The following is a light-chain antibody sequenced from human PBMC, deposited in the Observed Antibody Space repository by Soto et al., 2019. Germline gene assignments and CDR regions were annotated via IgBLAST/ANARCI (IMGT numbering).Light chain of an antibody. CDR1: QVINNY. Sequence: DIQMAQSPSSLSASVGDRVTITCRTSQVINNYLAWYQQKPGQVPKLLIYGASTLEAGVPSRFSGSGSGTDFTLTINSLQPGDIATYYCQKHDSAPFTFGPGTKLDIK. CDR2: GAS. CDR3: QKHDSAPFT. V-gene: IGKV1-27*01. J-gene: IGKJ3*01.